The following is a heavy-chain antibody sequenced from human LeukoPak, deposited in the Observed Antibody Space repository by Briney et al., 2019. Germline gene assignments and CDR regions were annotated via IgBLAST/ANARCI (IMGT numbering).Heavy chain of an antibody. Sequence: ASVKVSFKASVYTFSPHDFNWVRQPPGQGREWMGWMNPKSGNTGHAQHFQGRVSLSSDTSTRTAYLELSSLRSQDTAVYYCGSGSKYCNGDNCYDLDNWGQGTLVTVSS. CDR2: MNPKSGNT. D-gene: IGHD2-15*01. J-gene: IGHJ4*02. CDR3: GSGSKYCNGDNCYDLDN. CDR1: VYTFSPHD. V-gene: IGHV1-8*03.